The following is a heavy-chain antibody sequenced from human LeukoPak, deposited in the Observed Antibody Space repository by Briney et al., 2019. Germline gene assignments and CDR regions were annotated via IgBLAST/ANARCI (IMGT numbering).Heavy chain of an antibody. CDR3: ARAPLGFVEWRGPYFDY. D-gene: IGHD3-3*02. V-gene: IGHV3-66*02. CDR1: GFTVSSIY. Sequence: SGGSLRLSCAASGFTVSSIYMGWVRQAPGKGREWVSIIYSDGTTYYADSVKGRFTISRDSSKNTLYLQMNSLRPEDTAVYYCARAPLGFVEWRGPYFDYWGQGTLVTVSS. CDR2: IYSDGTT. J-gene: IGHJ4*02.